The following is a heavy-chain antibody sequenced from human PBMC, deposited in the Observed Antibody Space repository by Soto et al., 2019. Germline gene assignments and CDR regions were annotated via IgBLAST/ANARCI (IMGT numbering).Heavy chain of an antibody. V-gene: IGHV1-2*02. J-gene: IGHJ4*02. D-gene: IGHD1-26*01. CDR3: GRGRSGQIVVFY. CDR1: GYTFTGHY. CDR2: IGPESGAT. Sequence: ASVKVSCKASGYTFTGHYIHWVRQAPEQGPEWMGEIGPESGATRYAQRFQGRVTMTRDMSTTTVYMELNNLSPDDTAVYYCGRGRSGQIVVFYWGQGTPVTVSS.